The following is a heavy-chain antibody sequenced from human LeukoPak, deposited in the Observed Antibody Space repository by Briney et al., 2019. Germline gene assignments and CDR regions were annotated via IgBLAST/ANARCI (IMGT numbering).Heavy chain of an antibody. D-gene: IGHD3-10*01. Sequence: SVKVSCKASGGTFSSYAISWVRQAPGQGLEWMGGIIPIFGTANYAQKFQGRVTITTDESTSTAYMELSSLRSEDTAVYYCARGRRIWFGELFYYYYGMDVWGQGTTVTVSS. CDR3: ARGRRIWFGELFYYYYGMDV. J-gene: IGHJ6*02. CDR1: GGTFSSYA. V-gene: IGHV1-69*05. CDR2: IIPIFGTA.